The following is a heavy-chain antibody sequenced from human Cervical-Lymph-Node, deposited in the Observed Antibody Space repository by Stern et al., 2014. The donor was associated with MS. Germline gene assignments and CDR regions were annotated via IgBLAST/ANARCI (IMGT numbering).Heavy chain of an antibody. CDR2: IHHIGTT. CDR1: GASISNTNW. CDR3: ARVYSGYDWFDY. D-gene: IGHD5-12*01. V-gene: IGHV4-4*02. Sequence: QLQLQESGPGLMKPSGTLSLTCDVSGASISNTNWWGWVRQPPGMGLERIGKIHHIGTTNSNPPIKSQVTCTVDKANNQFSLKLNSVTAADTAVYFCARVYSGYDWFDYWGQGTLVTVSS. J-gene: IGHJ4*02.